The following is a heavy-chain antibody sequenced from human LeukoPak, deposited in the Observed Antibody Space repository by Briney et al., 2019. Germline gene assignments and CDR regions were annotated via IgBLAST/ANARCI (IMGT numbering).Heavy chain of an antibody. Sequence: GRSLRLSCAASGCTFSSYAMHWVRQAPGKGLEWVAVISYDGSNKYYADSVKGQFTISRDNSKNTLYLQMNSLRAEDTAVYYCARDQGIWGLLERNFDYWGQGTLVTVSS. CDR1: GCTFSSYA. CDR3: ARDQGIWGLLERNFDY. D-gene: IGHD5-12*01. J-gene: IGHJ4*02. CDR2: ISYDGSNK. V-gene: IGHV3-30-3*01.